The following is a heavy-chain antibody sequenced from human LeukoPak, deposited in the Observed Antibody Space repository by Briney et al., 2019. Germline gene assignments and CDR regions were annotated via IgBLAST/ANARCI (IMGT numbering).Heavy chain of an antibody. Sequence: SETLSLTXAVSGYSISSGYYWGWIRQPPGKGLEWIGSIYHSGSTYYNPSLKSRVTISVDTSKNQFSLKLSSVTAADTAVYYCARHKSSEWGAGDFDYWGQGTLVTVSS. CDR3: ARHKSSEWGAGDFDY. J-gene: IGHJ4*02. D-gene: IGHD3-3*01. CDR1: GYSISSGYY. CDR2: IYHSGST. V-gene: IGHV4-38-2*01.